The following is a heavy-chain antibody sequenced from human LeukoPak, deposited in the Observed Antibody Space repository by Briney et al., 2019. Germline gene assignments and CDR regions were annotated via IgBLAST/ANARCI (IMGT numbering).Heavy chain of an antibody. CDR2: IYYSGST. D-gene: IGHD3-9*01. J-gene: IGHJ6*02. CDR1: GGSISSYY. Sequence: PSETLSLTCTVSGGSISSYYWSWIRQPPGKGLEWIGYIYYSGSTNYNPSLKSRVTISVDTSKNQFSLKLSSVTAADTAVYYCARGGRCYDRYGMDVWGQGTTVTVSS. V-gene: IGHV4-59*08. CDR3: ARGGRCYDRYGMDV.